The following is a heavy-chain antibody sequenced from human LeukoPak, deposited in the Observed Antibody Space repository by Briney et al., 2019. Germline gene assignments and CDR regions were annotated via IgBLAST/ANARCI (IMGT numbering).Heavy chain of an antibody. J-gene: IGHJ4*02. CDR3: AKEGARLGTAVSGPFDY. CDR2: ISWNSSNI. V-gene: IGHV3-9*02. Sequence: GGSLRLSCAASGFTSSNYWIHWVRQVPGKGLEWVSGISWNSSNIDYADSVKGRFTISRDNAKNSLYVQINSLRDEDTAFYYCAKEGARLGTAVSGPFDYWGQGTLVTVSS. CDR1: GFTSSNYW. D-gene: IGHD6-13*01.